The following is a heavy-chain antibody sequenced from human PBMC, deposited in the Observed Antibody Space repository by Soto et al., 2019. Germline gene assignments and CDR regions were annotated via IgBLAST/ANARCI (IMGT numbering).Heavy chain of an antibody. CDR3: AKSVISSSSSWFDP. CDR1: GFTFSSYS. J-gene: IGHJ5*02. V-gene: IGHV3-21*04. D-gene: IGHD6-6*01. Sequence: PGGSLRLSCAASGFTFSSYSMNWVRQAPGKGLEWVSSISSSSSYIYYADSVKGRFTISRDNAKNSLYLQMNSLRAEDTAVYYCAKSVISSSSSWFDPWGQGTLVTVSS. CDR2: ISSSSSYI.